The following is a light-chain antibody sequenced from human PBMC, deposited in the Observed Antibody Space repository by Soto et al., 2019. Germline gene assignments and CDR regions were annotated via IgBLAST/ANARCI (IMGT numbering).Light chain of an antibody. V-gene: IGLV2-8*01. Sequence: SVLTQPPSASGSPGQSVTISCTGTGSDVGGYNCVSWYQQHPGKAPKLMIYEVSKRPSGVPDRFSGSKSGNTASLTVSGLQAEDEADYYCSSYAGSNIPVVFGGGTKLTVL. J-gene: IGLJ2*01. CDR1: GSDVGGYNC. CDR3: SSYAGSNIPVV. CDR2: EVS.